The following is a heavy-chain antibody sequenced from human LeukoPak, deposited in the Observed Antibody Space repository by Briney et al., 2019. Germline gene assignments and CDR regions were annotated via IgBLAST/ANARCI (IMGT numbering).Heavy chain of an antibody. CDR1: GGSISSYY. CDR2: IYYSGST. Sequence: SETLSLTCTVSGGSISSYYWSWIRQPPGKGLEWIGYIYYSGSTNYNPSLKSRVTISVDTSKNQFSLKLSSVTAADTAVYYCARSSNYYDSSGYYFYYFDYWGQGTLVTVSS. D-gene: IGHD3-22*01. J-gene: IGHJ4*02. CDR3: ARSSNYYDSSGYYFYYFDY. V-gene: IGHV4-59*12.